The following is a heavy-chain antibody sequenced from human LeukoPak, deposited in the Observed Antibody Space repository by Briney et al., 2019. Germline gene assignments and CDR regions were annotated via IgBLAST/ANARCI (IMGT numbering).Heavy chain of an antibody. CDR1: GFTFGDYA. CDR2: IRSKAYGGTT. Sequence: GGSMRLSSTASGFTFGDYAMSWVRQAPGKGLEWVGFIRSKAYGGTTEYAASVKGRFTISRDDSKSIAYLQMNSLKTEDTAVYYCTTLIVVVPAAIDYWGQGTLVTVSS. D-gene: IGHD2-2*01. V-gene: IGHV3-49*04. CDR3: TTLIVVVPAAIDY. J-gene: IGHJ4*02.